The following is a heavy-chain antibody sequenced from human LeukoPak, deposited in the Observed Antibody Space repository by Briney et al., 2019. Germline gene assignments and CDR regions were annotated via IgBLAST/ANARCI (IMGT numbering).Heavy chain of an antibody. CDR1: GFTFSTYG. Sequence: PGGSLRLSCAASGFTFSTYGMHWVRQAPGKGLEWVAFIWYDGSNKYYADSVKGRFTISRDNSKNTLYLQMNSLRAEDTAVYYCAKDLGIAAAQDYWGQGTLVTVSS. J-gene: IGHJ4*02. CDR2: IWYDGSNK. V-gene: IGHV3-30*02. D-gene: IGHD6-13*01. CDR3: AKDLGIAAAQDY.